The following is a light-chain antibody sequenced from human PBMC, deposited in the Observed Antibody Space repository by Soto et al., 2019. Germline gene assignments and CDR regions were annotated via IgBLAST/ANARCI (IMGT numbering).Light chain of an antibody. CDR3: QQCNDWPRT. CDR1: QSISSW. J-gene: IGKJ1*01. CDR2: DAS. Sequence: DIQMTQSPSTLSASVGDRVIITCRASQSISSWLAWYQQKPGKAPNLLIYDASSLESGVPSRFSGSGSGTEFTLTISSLQSGDFAVYYCQQCNDWPRTFGHGTKVDIK. V-gene: IGKV1-5*01.